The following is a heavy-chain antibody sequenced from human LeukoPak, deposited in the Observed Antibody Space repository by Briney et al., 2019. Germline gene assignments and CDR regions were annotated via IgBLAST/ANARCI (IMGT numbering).Heavy chain of an antibody. J-gene: IGHJ4*02. V-gene: IGHV3-30*03. D-gene: IGHD6-19*01. Sequence: GGSLRLSCAAYGFTLSSYGVHSGRQAPGKGLGWVAVISYDGSNKYYADSVKGRFTISRDNSKNTLYLQMNSLRAEDTAVYYCAGGGIAVAANYWGQGTLVTVSS. CDR2: ISYDGSNK. CDR3: AGGGIAVAANY. CDR1: GFTLSSYG.